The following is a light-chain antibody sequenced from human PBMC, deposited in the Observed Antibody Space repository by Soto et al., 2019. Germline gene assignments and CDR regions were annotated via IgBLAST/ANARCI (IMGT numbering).Light chain of an antibody. J-gene: IGKJ1*01. Sequence: DIQMPQSPSTLSASVGDRVTITCRASQSISSWLAWYQQKPGKAPKLLIYDASSLESGVPSRFSGSGSGTEFTLTISSLQPDDFATYNCQQYNSYSPTWTFGQGTKVEIK. CDR2: DAS. CDR1: QSISSW. V-gene: IGKV1-5*01. CDR3: QQYNSYSPTWT.